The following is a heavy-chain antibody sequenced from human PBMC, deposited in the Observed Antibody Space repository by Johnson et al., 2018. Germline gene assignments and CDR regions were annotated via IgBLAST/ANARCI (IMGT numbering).Heavy chain of an antibody. V-gene: IGHV4-59*01. CDR3: AGVDYGMDG. CDR2: IHHSGST. Sequence: QVQLQESGPGLVKPSETLSLTCSVSGGSTSSFYWSWIRQSPGKGLQWIGYIHHSGSTNYNPSLKSRLSMSVDTSKNQFSLKLNSVTAADTAVYYCAGVDYGMDGWGQGTTVTVSS. J-gene: IGHJ6*02. CDR1: GGSTSSFY.